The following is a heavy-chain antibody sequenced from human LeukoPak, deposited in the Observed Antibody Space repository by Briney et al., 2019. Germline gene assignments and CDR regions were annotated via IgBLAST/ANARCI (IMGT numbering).Heavy chain of an antibody. J-gene: IGHJ4*02. CDR3: ARVGRGTSCHFDY. CDR2: INHSGST. Sequence: PSETLSLTCAVYGGSFSGYYWSWIRQPPGKGLEWIGEINHSGSTNYNPSLKSRVTISVDTSKNQFSLKLSSVTAADTAVYYCARVGRGTSCHFDYWGQGTLVTVSS. V-gene: IGHV4-34*01. CDR1: GGSFSGYY. D-gene: IGHD2-2*01.